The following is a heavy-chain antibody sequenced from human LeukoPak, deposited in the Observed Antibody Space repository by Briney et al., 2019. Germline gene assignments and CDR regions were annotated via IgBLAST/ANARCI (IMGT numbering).Heavy chain of an antibody. CDR2: VSTDSTYT. V-gene: IGHV3-11*05. Sequence: PGGSLRLSCTASGFTFSVYYMTWIRQAPGKGLEWLSYVSTDSTYTNYADSVKGRFTISRDNAKSSLYLQLNSLTAEDTAVYYCTREDNWYFDLWGRGTLVTVSS. CDR1: GFTFSVYY. CDR3: TREDNWYFDL. J-gene: IGHJ2*01.